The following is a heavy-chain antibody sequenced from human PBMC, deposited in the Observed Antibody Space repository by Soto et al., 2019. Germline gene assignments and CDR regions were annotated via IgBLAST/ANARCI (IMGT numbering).Heavy chain of an antibody. CDR3: ARHDHSYGDYVLYYFDY. Sequence: SQTLSLTCAVSGGSISSGGYSWTWIRQPPGKGLEWIGYIYHSGSTNYNPSLKSRVTISVDTSKNQFSLKLSSVTAADTAVYYCARHDHSYGDYVLYYFDYWGQGNLVTVSS. D-gene: IGHD4-17*01. CDR2: IYHSGST. CDR1: GGSISSGGYS. J-gene: IGHJ4*02. V-gene: IGHV4-30-2*01.